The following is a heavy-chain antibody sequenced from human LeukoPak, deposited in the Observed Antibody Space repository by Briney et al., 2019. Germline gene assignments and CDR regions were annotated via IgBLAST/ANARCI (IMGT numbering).Heavy chain of an antibody. CDR3: TREDYHYASGH. CDR1: GFTFRDYS. J-gene: IGHJ4*02. D-gene: IGHD3-10*01. CDR2: ISPTSSTI. V-gene: IGHV3-48*04. Sequence: GWSLRLSCAASGFTFRDYSMNWVRQAPGKGPECVSYISPTSSTIFYADSVKGRFTISRDNAKNSLYLQMNSLRAEDTAVYYCTREDYHYASGHWAQGTLVTVSS.